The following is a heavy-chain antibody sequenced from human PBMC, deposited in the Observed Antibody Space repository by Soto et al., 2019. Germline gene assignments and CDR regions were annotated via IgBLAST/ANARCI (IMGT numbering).Heavy chain of an antibody. CDR1: GGTFSSYA. CDR3: AREGDYVGNPDPFDY. J-gene: IGHJ4*02. CDR2: IIPIFGTA. D-gene: IGHD4-17*01. Sequence: QVQLVQSGAEVKKPGSSVKVSCKASGGTFSSYAISWVRQAPGQGLEWMVGIIPIFGTANYAQKFQGRVTITADESTSTAYMELSSLRSEDTAVYYCAREGDYVGNPDPFDYWGQGTLVSVSS. V-gene: IGHV1-69*01.